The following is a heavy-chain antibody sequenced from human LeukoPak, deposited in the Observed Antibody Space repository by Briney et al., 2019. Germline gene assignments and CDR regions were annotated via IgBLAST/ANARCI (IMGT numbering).Heavy chain of an antibody. Sequence: GESQKISCKGSGYSFTSYWIGWVRQMPGKGLEWMGIIYPGDSDTRYSPSFQGQVTISADKSISTAYLQWSSLKASDTAMYYCARVGYCSGGSCPHFDYWGQGTLVTVSS. CDR3: ARVGYCSGGSCPHFDY. CDR1: GYSFTSYW. J-gene: IGHJ4*02. D-gene: IGHD2-15*01. V-gene: IGHV5-51*01. CDR2: IYPGDSDT.